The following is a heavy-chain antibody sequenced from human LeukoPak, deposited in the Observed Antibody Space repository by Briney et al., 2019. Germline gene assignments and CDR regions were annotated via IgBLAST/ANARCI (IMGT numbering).Heavy chain of an antibody. CDR3: VRGHAVGDRE. CDR2: IFFSGST. CDR1: GGSITAYY. D-gene: IGHD6-19*01. J-gene: IGHJ4*02. V-gene: IGHV4-59*01. Sequence: SETLSLTCTVSGGSITAYYWSWIRQPPGKGLEWIGYIFFSGSTSYNPSLKGRVTMSMDTSKSQLSLRLSSVTAADTAVYYCVRGHAVGDREWGQGTLVIVSS.